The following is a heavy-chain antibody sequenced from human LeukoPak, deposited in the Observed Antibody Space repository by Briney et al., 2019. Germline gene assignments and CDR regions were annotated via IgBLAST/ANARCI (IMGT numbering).Heavy chain of an antibody. J-gene: IGHJ3*02. V-gene: IGHV4-4*07. D-gene: IGHD3-22*01. CDR3: ARDRGTYYYDSSGYYDAFDI. CDR2: IYTSGST. CDR1: GGSISSYY. Sequence: SETLSLTCTVSGGSISSYYWSWIRQPAGKGLEWIGRIYTSGSTNYNPSLKSRVNMSVDTSKNQFSLKLSSVTAADTAVYYCARDRGTYYYDSSGYYDAFDIWGQGTMVTVSS.